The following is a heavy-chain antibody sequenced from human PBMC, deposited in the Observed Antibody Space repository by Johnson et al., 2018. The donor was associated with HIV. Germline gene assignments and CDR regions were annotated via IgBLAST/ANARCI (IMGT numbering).Heavy chain of an antibody. Sequence: QVQLVESGGGLVQPGGSLRLSCATSGFTFSDYNMNWIRQAPGKGLEWISYISRSGTTIYYADSVKGRFTISRDNAKSSLSLQMNSLRAEDTAVYYCARESRIWAWGQGTMVTVYS. CDR1: GFTFSDYN. D-gene: IGHD3-16*01. CDR3: ARESRIWA. CDR2: ISRSGTTI. V-gene: IGHV3-11*04. J-gene: IGHJ3*01.